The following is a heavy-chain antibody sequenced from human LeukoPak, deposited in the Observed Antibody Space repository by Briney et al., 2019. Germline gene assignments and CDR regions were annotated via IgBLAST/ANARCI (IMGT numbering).Heavy chain of an antibody. CDR2: IDPSDSYT. CDR3: ARTPVAGGFLDY. D-gene: IGHD6-19*01. Sequence: PGESLKISCKGSGYTFTSYWISWVRQIPGKGLEWMGRIDPSDSYTNYSPSFQGHVTISADKSISTAYLQWSSLKASDTAIYYCARTPVAGGFLDYWGQGTLVTVSS. CDR1: GYTFTSYW. J-gene: IGHJ4*02. V-gene: IGHV5-10-1*01.